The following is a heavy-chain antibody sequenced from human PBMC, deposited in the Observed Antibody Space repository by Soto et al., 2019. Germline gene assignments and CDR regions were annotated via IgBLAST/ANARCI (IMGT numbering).Heavy chain of an antibody. J-gene: IGHJ5*02. CDR3: ARGRQLGNWFDP. V-gene: IGHV4-30-2*01. CDR1: GGSISSGGYS. CDR2: IYHSGST. Sequence: SETLSLTCAVSGGSISSGGYSWSWIRQPPGKGLEWIGYIYHSGSTYYNQSLKSRVTISVDTSKNQFSLKLSSLTAADTAVYYCARGRQLGNWFDPWGQGTLVTVSS. D-gene: IGHD6-6*01.